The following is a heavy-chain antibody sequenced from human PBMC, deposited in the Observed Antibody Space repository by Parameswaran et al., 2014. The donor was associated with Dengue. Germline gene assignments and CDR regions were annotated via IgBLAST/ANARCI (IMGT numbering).Heavy chain of an antibody. V-gene: IGHV1-2*02. D-gene: IGHD6-6*01. Sequence: QAPGQGLEWMGWINPNSGGTNYAQKFQGRVTMTRDTSISTAYMELSRLRSDDTAVYYCARGGDSSSWVYHGMDVWGQGTTVTVSS. J-gene: IGHJ6*02. CDR3: ARGGDSSSWVYHGMDV. CDR2: INPNSGGT.